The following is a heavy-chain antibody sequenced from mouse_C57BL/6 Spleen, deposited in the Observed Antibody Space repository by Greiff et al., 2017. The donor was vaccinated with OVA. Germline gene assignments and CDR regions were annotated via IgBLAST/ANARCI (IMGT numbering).Heavy chain of an antibody. Sequence: VQLQQSGPELVKPGASVKISCKASGYAFSSYWMNWVKQRPGKGLEWIGQIYPGDGDTNYNGKFKGKATLTADKSSSTAYMQLSSLTSEDSAVYFCARRGARNAMDYWGQGTSVTVSS. CDR3: ARRGARNAMDY. V-gene: IGHV1-80*01. J-gene: IGHJ4*01. CDR1: GYAFSSYW. CDR2: IYPGDGDT.